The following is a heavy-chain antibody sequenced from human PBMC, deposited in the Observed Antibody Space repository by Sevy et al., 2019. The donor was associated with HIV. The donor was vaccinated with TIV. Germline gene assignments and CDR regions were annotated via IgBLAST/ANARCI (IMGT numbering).Heavy chain of an antibody. J-gene: IGHJ6*02. Sequence: GGSLRLSCAASGFTFSSYEMNWVRQAPGKGLEWVSYISSSGSTIYYADSVKGRFTISRDNAKNSLYLQMNSLRAEDTAVYYCARTYYDFWSGLVKNYYYYGMDVWGQGTTVTVSS. CDR2: ISSSGSTI. CDR3: ARTYYDFWSGLVKNYYYYGMDV. CDR1: GFTFSSYE. D-gene: IGHD3-3*01. V-gene: IGHV3-48*03.